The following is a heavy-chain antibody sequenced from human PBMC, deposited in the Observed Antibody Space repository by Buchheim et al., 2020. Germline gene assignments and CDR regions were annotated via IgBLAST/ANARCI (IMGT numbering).Heavy chain of an antibody. V-gene: IGHV1-8*01. CDR2: MNPNSGNT. D-gene: IGHD2-15*01. CDR1: GYTFTSYD. J-gene: IGHJ4*02. Sequence: QVQLVQSGAEVKKPGASVKVSCKASGYTFTSYDINWVRQATGQGLEWMGWMNPNSGNTGYAQKFQGRVTMTRTPSINTAYMELSSLRSEDTAVYYWARSAGLFGGSCRYGLGYWGQGTL. CDR3: ARSAGLFGGSCRYGLGY.